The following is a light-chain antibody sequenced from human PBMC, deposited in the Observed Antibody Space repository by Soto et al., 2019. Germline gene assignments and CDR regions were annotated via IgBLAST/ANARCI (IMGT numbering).Light chain of an antibody. CDR1: QSISSY. V-gene: IGKV1-39*01. Sequence: DIQMTQSPSSLSASLGDRVTITCRASQSISSYLNWYQQKPGKAPKLLIYTASSLQSGVPSRFSGSRSGTDFTLSISSLQPEDVETYYCPQRYSNPFTFGQGTRLEIK. CDR2: TAS. J-gene: IGKJ5*01. CDR3: PQRYSNPFT.